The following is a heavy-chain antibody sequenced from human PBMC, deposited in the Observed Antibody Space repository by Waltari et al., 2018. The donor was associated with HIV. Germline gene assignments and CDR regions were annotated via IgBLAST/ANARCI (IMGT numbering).Heavy chain of an antibody. CDR2: IDNDGRVI. D-gene: IGHD2-8*01. Sequence: VESGGNVVQPGGSLRLSCTASGFVFGSQWMHCVRQSPGGGLFWVSRIDNDGRVIKYANSVKGRFTLSRDNTKEMLFLEMKSLRSEDSGIYYCVKDVAVTHYGVYYSGLDVWGQGTTVTV. V-gene: IGHV3-74*03. CDR1: GFVFGSQW. CDR3: VKDVAVTHYGVYYSGLDV. J-gene: IGHJ6*02.